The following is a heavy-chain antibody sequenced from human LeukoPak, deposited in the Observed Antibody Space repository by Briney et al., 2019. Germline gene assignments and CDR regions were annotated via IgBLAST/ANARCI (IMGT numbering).Heavy chain of an antibody. D-gene: IGHD1-26*01. CDR2: IYTSGST. CDR3: ARSYSGSFLY. J-gene: IGHJ1*01. Sequence: SETLSLTCTVSGGSISSCYWSWIRQPAGKGLEWIGRIYTSGSTNYNPSLKSRVTISLDTSKNQFSLRLSSVTAADTAVYYCARSYSGSFLYWGQGSLVTVSS. CDR1: GGSISSCY. V-gene: IGHV4-4*07.